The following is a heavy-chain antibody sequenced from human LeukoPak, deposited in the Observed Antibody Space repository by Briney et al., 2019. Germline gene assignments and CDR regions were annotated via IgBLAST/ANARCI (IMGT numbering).Heavy chain of an antibody. V-gene: IGHV3-30*02. Sequence: PGVSLTLSCAASGFTFSNYGMNWLPQAPGKGREGLTFIRYDATNTYYRDAVKGRFTISRDNSKNPLFLKMHGLRPEDTAVYYCAPEATNVAGSWGQGTLVIVSS. J-gene: IGHJ4*02. CDR2: IRYDATNT. CDR3: APEATNVAGS. D-gene: IGHD1-1*01. CDR1: GFTFSNYG.